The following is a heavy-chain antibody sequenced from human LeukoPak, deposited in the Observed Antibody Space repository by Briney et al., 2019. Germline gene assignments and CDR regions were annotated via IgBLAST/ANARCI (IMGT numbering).Heavy chain of an antibody. CDR2: ISSSSSYI. CDR1: GFTFSSYS. Sequence: GGSLRLSCAASGFTFSSYSMNWVRQAPGKGLEWVSSISSSSSYIYYADSVKGRLTISRDNAKNSLYLQMNSLRAEDTAVYYCARDSRGRKDCSGGSCYPGYWGQGTLVTVSS. D-gene: IGHD2-15*01. CDR3: ARDSRGRKDCSGGSCYPGY. V-gene: IGHV3-21*01. J-gene: IGHJ4*02.